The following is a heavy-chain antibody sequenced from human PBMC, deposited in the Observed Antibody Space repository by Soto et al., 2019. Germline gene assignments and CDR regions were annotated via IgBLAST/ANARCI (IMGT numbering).Heavy chain of an antibody. V-gene: IGHV1-3*04. J-gene: IGHJ6*02. CDR1: EDTFDNHA. Sequence: GASVKVSCKGSEDTFDNHALNWVRQAPGEKLEWVGRINTGNGLTKYSQKFQGRVTITRDTSAGTVFMELSSLRSEDTAAYYCARDREVTFGGVIGIFDNYYYYVMDVWGQGTKVTVSS. CDR3: ARDREVTFGGVIGIFDNYYYYVMDV. CDR2: INTGNGLT. D-gene: IGHD3-16*02.